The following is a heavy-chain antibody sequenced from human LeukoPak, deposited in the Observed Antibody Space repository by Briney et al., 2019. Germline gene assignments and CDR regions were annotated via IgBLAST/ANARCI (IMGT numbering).Heavy chain of an antibody. CDR1: GDSVSGNRAA. D-gene: IGHD6-25*01. V-gene: IGHV6-1*01. CDR3: AREVSSGVLQW. CDR2: TYYRSKWYS. Sequence: SQTLSLTCAISGDSVSGNRAAWHWLRQSPSRGLEWLGRTYYRSKWYSDYAISVKSRITINADTSKNQFSLQLDSVTAEDTALYYCAREVSSGVLQWWGQGTLVTVSS. J-gene: IGHJ1*01.